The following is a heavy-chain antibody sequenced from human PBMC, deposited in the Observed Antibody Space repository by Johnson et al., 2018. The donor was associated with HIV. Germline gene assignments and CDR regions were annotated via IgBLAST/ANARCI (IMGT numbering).Heavy chain of an antibody. J-gene: IGHJ3*02. V-gene: IGHV3-11*04. Sequence: QVQLVESGGGVVKPGGSLRLSCAASGFTFNDYYMSWIRQAPGKGLEWLSYISTSGATIYYADSVKGRFTIYRDNAKKSLYLQMNSLRSEDTALYYCARDSTPWGGDYVDYTFDIWGQGTMVTVSS. CDR1: GFTFNDYY. CDR2: ISTSGATI. D-gene: IGHD4-17*01. CDR3: ARDSTPWGGDYVDYTFDI.